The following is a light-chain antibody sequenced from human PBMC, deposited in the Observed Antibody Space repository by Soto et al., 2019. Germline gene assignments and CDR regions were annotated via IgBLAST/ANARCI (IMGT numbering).Light chain of an antibody. CDR3: QQYKSYWT. Sequence: DIQMTQSPSSLSASVGDRVTITCRASQSISFYLNWYQQKPGKAPRLLIYAASNLQSGVPSRFSGSGSGTEFTLTISSLQPEDFATYYCQQYKSYWTFGQGTKVDI. J-gene: IGKJ1*01. V-gene: IGKV1-17*01. CDR1: QSISFY. CDR2: AAS.